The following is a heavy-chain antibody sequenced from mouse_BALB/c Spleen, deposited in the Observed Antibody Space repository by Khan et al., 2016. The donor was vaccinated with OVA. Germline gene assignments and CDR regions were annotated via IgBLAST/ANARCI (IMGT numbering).Heavy chain of an antibody. CDR1: GYTFTTYW. V-gene: IGHV1-7*01. CDR2: INPTSGYT. J-gene: IGHJ2*01. Sequence: VQLQQSGAERAKPGASVKMSCKASGYTFTTYWMHWVNQRPGQGLERIGYINPTSGYTDYNEKFKDRATLSADKSSSPAYMQLRSLTSEDSAVYYCTRDRIDDWGQGTTLTVSS. CDR3: TRDRIDD.